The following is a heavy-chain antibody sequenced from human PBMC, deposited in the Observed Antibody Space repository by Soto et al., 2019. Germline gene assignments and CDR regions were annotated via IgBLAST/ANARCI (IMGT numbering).Heavy chain of an antibody. CDR3: ARDQTKWLTDAFDI. CDR1: GYTFISYG. J-gene: IGHJ3*02. CDR2: ISPYNGNT. V-gene: IGHV1-18*01. Sequence: HGQLVQSGAEVNKPGASLKVSCKASGYTFISYGVSWVRQAPGQGLEWLGWISPYNGNTNYAQKFQGRITMTTDTSTSKVYMDLRSLRTDDSAVYYCARDQTKWLTDAFDIWGQGTMVVVSS. D-gene: IGHD5-12*01.